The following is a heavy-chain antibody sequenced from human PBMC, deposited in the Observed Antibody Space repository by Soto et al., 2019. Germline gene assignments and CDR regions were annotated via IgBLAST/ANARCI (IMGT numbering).Heavy chain of an antibody. D-gene: IGHD5-12*01. V-gene: IGHV3-23*01. CDR1: GFTFSSYA. J-gene: IGHJ5*02. CDR2: ISGSGGST. Sequence: EVQLLESGGGLVQPGGSLRLSCAASGFTFSSYAMSWVRQAPGKGLEWVSAISGSGGSTYYADSVKGRFTISRDNSKNTLYLQMNSLRAEDTAVYYCAKAMSMLAPIRNWFDPWGQGTLVTVSS. CDR3: AKAMSMLAPIRNWFDP.